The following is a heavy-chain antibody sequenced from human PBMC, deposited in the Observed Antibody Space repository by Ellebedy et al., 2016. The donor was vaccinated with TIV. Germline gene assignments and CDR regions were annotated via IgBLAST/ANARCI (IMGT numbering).Heavy chain of an antibody. CDR1: GFIFSSHN. CDR3: AREGTTVTTYGVDV. J-gene: IGHJ6*02. CDR2: ISSSGSYI. Sequence: GESLKISCAASGFIFSSHNMNWVRQAPGKGLEWVSSISSSGSYIYYADSVKGRFTISRDNSKNTLYLQMNSLRAEDTAVYYCAREGTTVTTYGVDVWGQGTTVTVSS. V-gene: IGHV3-21*01. D-gene: IGHD4-17*01.